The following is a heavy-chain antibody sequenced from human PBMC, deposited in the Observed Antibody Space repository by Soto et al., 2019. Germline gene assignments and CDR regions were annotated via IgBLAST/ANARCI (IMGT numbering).Heavy chain of an antibody. CDR2: IWYDGSNK. Sequence: QVQLVESGGGVAQPGRSLRLSCAASGFMFSSHGMHWIRQAPGKGLEWVAVIWYDGSNKYYADSVKGRFTISRDNSKNTLYLQMNSLRVEDTAVYYCGPDTLDYWGQGTLATVSS. CDR3: GPDTLDY. CDR1: GFMFSSHG. J-gene: IGHJ4*02. V-gene: IGHV3-33*01.